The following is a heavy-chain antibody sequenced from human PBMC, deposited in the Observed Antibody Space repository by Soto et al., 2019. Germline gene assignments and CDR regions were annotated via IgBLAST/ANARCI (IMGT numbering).Heavy chain of an antibody. CDR2: IYYRGNT. V-gene: IGHV4-39*01. D-gene: IGHD3-9*01. J-gene: IGHJ4*02. CDR3: ARLEGLATISYYFDF. CDR1: GDSINSDKYY. Sequence: QLQESGPGLVKPSETLSLTCSVSGDSINSDKYYWGWIRQPPGKGLEWIGSIYYRGNTYYNPSLQPRVTISLDKSKSQFSLRLHSVTAADSAVYFCARLEGLATISYYFDFWGQGAQVTVSS.